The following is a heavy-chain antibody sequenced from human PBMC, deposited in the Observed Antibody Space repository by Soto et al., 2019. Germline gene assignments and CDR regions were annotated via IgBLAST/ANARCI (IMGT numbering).Heavy chain of an antibody. CDR3: ARRARPDFYYMDV. D-gene: IGHD6-6*01. V-gene: IGHV3-64*01. J-gene: IGHJ6*03. CDR2: ISSNGVGT. CDR1: GCTLSGYA. Sequence: EVQLAESGGGLAQPGGSLRLSCAAAGCTLSGYAMDWVRQAPGKGLEYVSGISSNGVGTYYANSVQGRFTISRDNSKITVYLQMGSLRPEDMAVYYCARRARPDFYYMDVWGKGTTVTVSS.